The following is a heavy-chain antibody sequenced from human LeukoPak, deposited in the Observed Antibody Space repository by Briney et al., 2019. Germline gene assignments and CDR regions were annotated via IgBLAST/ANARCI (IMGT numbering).Heavy chain of an antibody. D-gene: IGHD2-2*02. Sequence: GASVKVSCKASGGTFSSYAISWVRQAPGQGLEWMGGIIPIFGTANYAQKFQGRVTITADESTSTAYMELSSLRSEDTAVYYCAGGIVPAAIRAPFWYYYYYMDVWGKGTTVTVSS. CDR3: AGGIVPAAIRAPFWYYYYYMDV. J-gene: IGHJ6*03. CDR2: IIPIFGTA. CDR1: GGTFSSYA. V-gene: IGHV1-69*13.